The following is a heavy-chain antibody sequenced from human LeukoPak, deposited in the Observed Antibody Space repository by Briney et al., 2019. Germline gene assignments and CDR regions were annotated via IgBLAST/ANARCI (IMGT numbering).Heavy chain of an antibody. CDR1: GYTFTGYY. J-gene: IGHJ4*02. Sequence: GASVKVSFKASGYTFTGYYMHWVRQAPGQGLEWMGWINPNSGGTNYAQKFQGRVTMTRDTSISTAYMELSRLRSDDTAVYYCARAVRSDGYRPPFDYWGQGTLVTVSS. CDR3: ARAVRSDGYRPPFDY. D-gene: IGHD5-24*01. CDR2: INPNSGGT. V-gene: IGHV1-2*02.